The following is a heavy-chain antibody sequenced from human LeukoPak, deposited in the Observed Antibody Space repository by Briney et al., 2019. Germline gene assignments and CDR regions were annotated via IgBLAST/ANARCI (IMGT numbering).Heavy chain of an antibody. D-gene: IGHD6-13*01. CDR1: GYSFTSYW. J-gene: IGHJ6*03. Sequence: GESLKFSCKGSGYSFTSYWIGWVRQMPGKGLEWMGIIYPGDSDTRYSPSFQGQVTISADKSISTAYLQWSSLKASDTAMYYCARQIAAAGTNYYYYMDVWGKGTTVTVSS. V-gene: IGHV5-51*01. CDR2: IYPGDSDT. CDR3: ARQIAAAGTNYYYYMDV.